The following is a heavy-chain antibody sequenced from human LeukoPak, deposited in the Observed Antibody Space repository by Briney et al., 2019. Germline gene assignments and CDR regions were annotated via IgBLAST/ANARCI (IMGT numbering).Heavy chain of an antibody. Sequence: GGSRRLSWAASGFTLSGSAMHWVRQASGKGLEWVGRIRSKANSYATTYAASVKGRFTISRDDSKNTAYLQMNSLKTEDTAVYYCTTRGVRDYWGQGTLVTVSS. CDR2: IRSKANSYAT. CDR3: TTRGVRDY. V-gene: IGHV3-73*01. J-gene: IGHJ4*02. CDR1: GFTLSGSA. D-gene: IGHD3-10*01.